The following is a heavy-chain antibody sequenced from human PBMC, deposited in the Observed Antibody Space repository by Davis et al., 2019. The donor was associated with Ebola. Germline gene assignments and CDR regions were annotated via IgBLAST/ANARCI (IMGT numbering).Heavy chain of an antibody. D-gene: IGHD6-6*01. V-gene: IGHV3-21*01. J-gene: IGHJ6*02. Sequence: PAGSLSLSCAVSGFTFSRYYMNWVRQAPGKGLEWVASISDSSIYISDADSVKRRFTISRDNAKNSLYLQMNSLRAKDTAVYYCAREAGSSSSHYFYGMDVWGQGTTVTVSS. CDR3: AREAGSSSSHYFYGMDV. CDR1: GFTFSRYY. CDR2: ISDSSIYI.